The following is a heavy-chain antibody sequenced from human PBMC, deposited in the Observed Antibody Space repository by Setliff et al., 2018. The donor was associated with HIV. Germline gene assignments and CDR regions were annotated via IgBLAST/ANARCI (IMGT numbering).Heavy chain of an antibody. CDR2: IHPGDSDT. CDR1: GYSFTSYW. J-gene: IGHJ4*02. Sequence: PGESLKISCKGSGYSFTSYWIGWVRQMPGKGLEWMGIIHPGDSDTRYSPSFQGQVPIPADKSISTAYLQMDSLRPEDTAVYCCVRDRDWAFDYWGQGILVTVSS. V-gene: IGHV5-51*01. CDR3: VRDRDWAFDY. D-gene: IGHD3-9*01.